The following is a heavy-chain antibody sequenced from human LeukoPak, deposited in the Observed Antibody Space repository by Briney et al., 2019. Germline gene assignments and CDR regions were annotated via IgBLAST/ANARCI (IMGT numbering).Heavy chain of an antibody. D-gene: IGHD2/OR15-2a*01. CDR3: ATDFYRGRQFDY. CDR1: GYTLTELS. Sequence: GTSVKVSCKVSGYTLTELSMHWVRQAPGKGLEWMGGFDPEDVETIYAQKFQGRVTMTEDTSTATAYMDLSSLRPDDTAVYYCATDFYRGRQFDYWGQGTLVTVSS. V-gene: IGHV1-24*01. J-gene: IGHJ4*02. CDR2: FDPEDVET.